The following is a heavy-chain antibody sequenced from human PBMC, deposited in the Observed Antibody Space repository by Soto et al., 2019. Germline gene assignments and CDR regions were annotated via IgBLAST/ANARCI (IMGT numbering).Heavy chain of an antibody. D-gene: IGHD2-15*01. CDR1: GFTFSSYA. J-gene: IGHJ4*02. Sequence: GGSLRLSCAASGFTFSSYAMSWARQAPGKGLEWVSAISGSGGITYYADSVKGRFTISRDNSKNTLYLQMNSLRAEDTAVYYCAKEDIVVVVAARNFDYWGQGTLVTVSS. CDR2: ISGSGGIT. V-gene: IGHV3-23*01. CDR3: AKEDIVVVVAARNFDY.